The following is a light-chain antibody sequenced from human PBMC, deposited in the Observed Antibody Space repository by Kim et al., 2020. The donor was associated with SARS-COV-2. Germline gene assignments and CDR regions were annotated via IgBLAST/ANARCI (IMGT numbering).Light chain of an antibody. Sequence: DIQMTQSPSSLSASVGDRITITCRASQGIYNYLAWFQKKPGKAPKSLIYDASSLQSGVPSKFRGSGSGTDFTLTINNLQPEDFATYYCQQHNTYPLTFGGGNKVDIK. CDR2: DAS. V-gene: IGKV1-16*02. CDR3: QQHNTYPLT. J-gene: IGKJ4*01. CDR1: QGIYNY.